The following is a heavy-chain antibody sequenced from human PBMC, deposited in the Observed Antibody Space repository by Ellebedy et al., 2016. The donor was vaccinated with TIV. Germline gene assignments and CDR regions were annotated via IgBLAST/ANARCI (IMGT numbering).Heavy chain of an antibody. Sequence: MPSETLSLTCTVSGGSISSYYWSWIRQPPGKGLEWIGYIYYSGSTNYNPSLKSRVTISVDTSKNQFSLKLSSVTAADTAVYYCARVGGCGDCYPGEPYYYYYGMDVWGQGTTVTVSS. V-gene: IGHV4-59*01. CDR2: IYYSGST. J-gene: IGHJ6*02. CDR1: GGSISSYY. CDR3: ARVGGCGDCYPGEPYYYYYGMDV. D-gene: IGHD2-21*02.